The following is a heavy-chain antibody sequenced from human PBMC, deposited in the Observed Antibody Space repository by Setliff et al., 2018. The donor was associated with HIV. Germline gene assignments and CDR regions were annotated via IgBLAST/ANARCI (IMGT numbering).Heavy chain of an antibody. J-gene: IGHJ5*02. CDR3: ARLPIPLSTDWFDP. Sequence: SETLSLTCAVSGGSISSSNWWTWVRQAPGKGLEWIGEIYHSEYTNYNPSLKSRVSMSVDKSKNQFSLKLSSVTAADTAVYYCARLPIPLSTDWFDPWGQGTLVTVSS. D-gene: IGHD4-4*01. CDR1: GGSISSSNW. CDR2: IYHSEYT. V-gene: IGHV4-4*02.